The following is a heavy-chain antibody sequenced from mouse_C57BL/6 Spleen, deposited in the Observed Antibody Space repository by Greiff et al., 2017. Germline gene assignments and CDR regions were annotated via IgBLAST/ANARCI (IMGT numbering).Heavy chain of an antibody. CDR2: IDPETGGT. CDR3: TRWSYGYAGYYYAMDY. V-gene: IGHV1-15*01. J-gene: IGHJ4*01. CDR1: GYTFTDYE. D-gene: IGHD2-2*01. Sequence: VQLQQSGAELVRPGASVTLSCKASGYTFTDYEMHWVKQTPVHGLEWIGAIDPETGGTAYNQKFKGKAILTADKSSSTAYMELRSLTSEDSAVYYCTRWSYGYAGYYYAMDYWGQGTSVTVSS.